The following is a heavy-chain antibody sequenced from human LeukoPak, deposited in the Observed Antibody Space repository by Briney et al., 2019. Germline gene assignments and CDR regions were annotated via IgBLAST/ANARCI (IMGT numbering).Heavy chain of an antibody. CDR3: ARVRGEIYGDAPDDY. J-gene: IGHJ4*02. V-gene: IGHV3-23*01. CDR2: ISGSGGST. CDR1: GFSFSSYA. Sequence: GGSLRLSCAASGFSFSSYAMSWVRQAPGEGLEWVSAISGSGGSTYYADSVKGRFTISRDDSKNTLYLQMNSLRAEDTAVYYCARVRGEIYGDAPDDYWGQGTLVTVSS. D-gene: IGHD4-17*01.